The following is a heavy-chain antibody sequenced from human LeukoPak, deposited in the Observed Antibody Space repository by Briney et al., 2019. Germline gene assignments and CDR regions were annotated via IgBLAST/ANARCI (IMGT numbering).Heavy chain of an antibody. CDR1: GFTFSSYA. Sequence: GGSLRLSCAASGFTFSSYAMSWVRQAPGKGLEWVSTISGSGGSTYYADSVKGRFTISRDNSKNTLYLQMNSLRAEDTAVYYCARDHATFRVTSTNYDYWGQGTLVTVSS. V-gene: IGHV3-23*01. D-gene: IGHD3-3*01. J-gene: IGHJ4*02. CDR2: ISGSGGST. CDR3: ARDHATFRVTSTNYDY.